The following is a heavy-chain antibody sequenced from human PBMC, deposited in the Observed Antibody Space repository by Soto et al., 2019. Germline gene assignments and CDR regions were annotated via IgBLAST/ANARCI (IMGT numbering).Heavy chain of an antibody. CDR1: GGSISSYY. CDR2: SYYGGST. Sequence: QVQLQESGPGLVKPSETLSLTCTVSGGSISSYYWSWIRQPPGKGLEWIGYSYYGGSTNYNPSLKSRVTISVDTSKTQCSLTLSSVTAADTAVYYCARVFGLGRTMVRGVMFDYWGQGTLVTVSS. D-gene: IGHD3-10*01. CDR3: ARVFGLGRTMVRGVMFDY. J-gene: IGHJ4*02. V-gene: IGHV4-59*01.